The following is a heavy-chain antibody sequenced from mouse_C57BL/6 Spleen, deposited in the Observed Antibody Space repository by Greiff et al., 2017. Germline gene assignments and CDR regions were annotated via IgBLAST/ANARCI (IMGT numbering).Heavy chain of an antibody. CDR3: TRHGRDFDY. J-gene: IGHJ2*01. CDR1: GYTFTDYE. Sequence: QVQLQQPGAELVKPGASVKMSCKASGYTFTDYEMHWVKQTPVHGLEWIGAIDPETGGTAYNQKFKGKAILTADKSSSTAYMELRSLTSEDSAVYYCTRHGRDFDYWGQGTTLTVSS. D-gene: IGHD1-1*01. CDR2: IDPETGGT. V-gene: IGHV1-15*01.